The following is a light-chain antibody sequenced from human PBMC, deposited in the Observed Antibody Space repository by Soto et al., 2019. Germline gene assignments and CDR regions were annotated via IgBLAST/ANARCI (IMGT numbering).Light chain of an antibody. J-gene: IGKJ2*01. CDR2: GAS. Sequence: EIVLTPYPGTLSLSPGERATLSCRASPSVSSSYLAWYQQKPGQAPRLLIYGASSRATGIPDRFSGSGSGTDFTLTISRLEPEDFAVYYCQQYGSSPRYTCGQGTKLEIK. CDR1: PSVSSSY. V-gene: IGKV3-20*01. CDR3: QQYGSSPRYT.